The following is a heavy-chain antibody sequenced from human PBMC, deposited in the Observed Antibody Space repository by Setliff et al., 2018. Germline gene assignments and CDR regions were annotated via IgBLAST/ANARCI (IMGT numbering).Heavy chain of an antibody. Sequence: GGSLRLSCAASGFTFSSAWMTWVRQAPGKGLEWVGRIKNKVDGETTDYAAPVKGRFTISRDNSKATLYLQMTSLKIEDTAVYYCSTVAAYTGRNIGSRGTDAFHLWGQGTMVTVSS. CDR2: IKNKVDGETT. V-gene: IGHV3-15*01. CDR1: GFTFSSAW. J-gene: IGHJ3*01. CDR3: STVAAYTGRNIGSRGTDAFHL. D-gene: IGHD3-16*01.